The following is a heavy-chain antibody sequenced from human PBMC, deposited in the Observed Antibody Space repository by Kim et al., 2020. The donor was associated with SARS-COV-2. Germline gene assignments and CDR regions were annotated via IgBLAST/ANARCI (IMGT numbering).Heavy chain of an antibody. J-gene: IGHJ4*02. V-gene: IGHV4-39*01. D-gene: IGHD6-19*01. CDR2: IYYSGST. Sequence: SETLSLTCTVSGGSISSSSYYWGWIRQPPGKGLEWIGSIYYSGSTYYNPSLKSRVTISVDTSKNQFSLKLTSVTAADTAVYYCARHTPYSSGWRYFDYWGQGTLVTVSS. CDR1: GGSISSSSYY. CDR3: ARHTPYSSGWRYFDY.